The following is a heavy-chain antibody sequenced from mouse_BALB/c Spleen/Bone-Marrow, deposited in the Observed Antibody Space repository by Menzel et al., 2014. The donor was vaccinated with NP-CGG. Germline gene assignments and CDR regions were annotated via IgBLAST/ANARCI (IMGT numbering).Heavy chain of an antibody. CDR3: ARRELHAMDY. CDR1: GSSLSRYS. V-gene: IGHV2-6-4*01. Sequence: QVQLKDSGPGLVAPSQSLSITCTVSGSSLSRYSVHWIRQPPGKGLEWLGMIWGGGSTDYNSALRSRLSIINDNSKSQVFLKMSSLQTDDTAMYYCARRELHAMDYWGQGTSVTVSS. J-gene: IGHJ4*01. CDR2: IWGGGST.